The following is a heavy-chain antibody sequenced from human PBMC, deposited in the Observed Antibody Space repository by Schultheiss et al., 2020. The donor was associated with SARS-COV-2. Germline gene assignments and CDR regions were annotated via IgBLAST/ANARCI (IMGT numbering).Heavy chain of an antibody. CDR1: GFTFSSYS. D-gene: IGHD2-21*02. J-gene: IGHJ4*02. Sequence: GESLKISCAASGFTFSSYSMNWVRQAPGKGLEWVSSISSSSSYIYYADSVKGRFTISRDNAKNSLYLQMNSLRAEDTAVYYCARTYCGGDCYFPRDTGRDYWGQGTLVTVSS. CDR2: ISSSSSYI. V-gene: IGHV3-21*01. CDR3: ARTYCGGDCYFPRDTGRDY.